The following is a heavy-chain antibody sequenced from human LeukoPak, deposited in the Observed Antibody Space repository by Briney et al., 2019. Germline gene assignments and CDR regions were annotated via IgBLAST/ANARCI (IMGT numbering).Heavy chain of an antibody. CDR1: GFTVNSNY. Sequence: GGSLRLSCAASGFTVNSNYMSWVRQAPGKGLEWVSVIYSGGSTYYADSVKGRFTISRHNSKNTLYLQMNSLRAEDTAVNYCARDSITVTTSEDDYYYGMDVWGQGTTVTVSS. CDR3: ARDSITVTTSEDDYYYGMDV. J-gene: IGHJ6*02. D-gene: IGHD4-17*01. CDR2: IYSGGST. V-gene: IGHV3-53*04.